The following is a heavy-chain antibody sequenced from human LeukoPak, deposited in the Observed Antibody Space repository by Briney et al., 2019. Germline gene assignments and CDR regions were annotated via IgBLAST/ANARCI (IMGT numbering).Heavy chain of an antibody. CDR1: GFTFSSYG. CDR3: LPSNIDY. J-gene: IGHJ4*02. V-gene: IGHV3-30*03. Sequence: GRSLRLSCAASGFTFSSYGMHWVRQAPGKGLEWVAVISYDGSNKYYADSVKGRFTISRDNSKNTLYLQMNSLKTEDTAVYYCLPSNIDYWGQGTLVTVSS. CDR2: ISYDGSNK.